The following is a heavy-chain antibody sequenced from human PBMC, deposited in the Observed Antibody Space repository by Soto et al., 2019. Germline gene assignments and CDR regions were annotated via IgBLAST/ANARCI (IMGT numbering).Heavy chain of an antibody. CDR3: ARDVEHYGGTNWFDP. V-gene: IGHV3-7*01. D-gene: IGHD2-21*01. Sequence: GGSLSLSCAASGFTFSSYWMSWVRLAPGKGLEWVANIKQDGSEKYYVDSVKGRFTIFRDNAKNSLYLQMNSLRAEDTAVYYCARDVEHYGGTNWFDPWGQGTLVTV. J-gene: IGHJ5*02. CDR2: IKQDGSEK. CDR1: GFTFSSYW.